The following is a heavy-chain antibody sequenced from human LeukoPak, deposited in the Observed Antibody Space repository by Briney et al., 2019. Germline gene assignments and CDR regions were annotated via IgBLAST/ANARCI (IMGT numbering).Heavy chain of an antibody. Sequence: PGGSLRLSCAVSGFTFSSDWMHWVRQAPRKGLVWVSRISTDGSSRSYADSVKGRFTISRDNGKNTLYLQMNSLRAEDTAVYYCASYLTSIPSGMDVWGQGATVTVSS. CDR1: GFTFSSDW. D-gene: IGHD2/OR15-2a*01. CDR2: ISTDGSSR. V-gene: IGHV3-74*01. J-gene: IGHJ6*02. CDR3: ASYLTSIPSGMDV.